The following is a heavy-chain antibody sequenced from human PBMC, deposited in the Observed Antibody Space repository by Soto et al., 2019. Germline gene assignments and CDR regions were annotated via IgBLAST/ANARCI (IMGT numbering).Heavy chain of an antibody. V-gene: IGHV3-30-3*01. CDR2: ISYDGSNK. CDR1: GFTFSSYA. CDR3: ARGDHCTNGVCYRLVRCVYYYYGKDV. D-gene: IGHD2-8*01. Sequence: GGSLRLSCAASGFTFSSYAMHWVRQAPGKGLEWVAVISYDGSNKYYADSVKGRFTISRDNSKNTLYLQMNSLRAEDTAVYYCARGDHCTNGVCYRLVRCVYYYYGKDVWGQGTTVTVS. J-gene: IGHJ6*02.